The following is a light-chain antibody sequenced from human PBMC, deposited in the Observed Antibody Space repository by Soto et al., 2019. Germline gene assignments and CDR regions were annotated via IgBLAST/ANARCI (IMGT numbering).Light chain of an antibody. Sequence: QSVLTQPRSVCGAPEQRVTISCTGGSSNIGAGYDVHWYQQFPGTAPKLLIYGNSNRPSGVPDRFSGSKSGTSASLAITGLQAEDEADYYCQSYDSSLSGVFGSGTKVTVL. CDR3: QSYDSSLSGV. CDR1: SSNIGAGYD. J-gene: IGLJ1*01. V-gene: IGLV1-40*01. CDR2: GNS.